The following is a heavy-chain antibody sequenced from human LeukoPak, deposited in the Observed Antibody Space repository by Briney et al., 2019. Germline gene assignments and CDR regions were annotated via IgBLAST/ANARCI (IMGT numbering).Heavy chain of an antibody. V-gene: IGHV4-34*01. J-gene: IGHJ5*02. CDR3: ASQIAAAGTVYWFDP. CDR1: GGSFSGYY. CDR2: INHSGST. D-gene: IGHD6-13*01. Sequence: PSETLSLTCAVYGGSFSGYYWSWIRQPPGKGLEWIGEINHSGSTNYNPSLKSRVTISVDTSKNQFSLKLSSVTAADTAVYYCASQIAAAGTVYWFDPWGQGTLVTVSS.